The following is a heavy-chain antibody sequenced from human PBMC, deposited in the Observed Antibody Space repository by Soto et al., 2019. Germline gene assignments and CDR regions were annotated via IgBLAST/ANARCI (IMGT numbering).Heavy chain of an antibody. Sequence: QVQLQQWGAGLLKPSETLSLTCAVYGGAFSGYYWSWIRQPPGKGLEWIGEINHSGSTNYNPSLMSRVTISVDTSKNQFSLTLSSVTAADTAVYYCARGSGSWYIDYWGQGTLVTVSS. CDR1: GGAFSGYY. CDR3: ARGSGSWYIDY. J-gene: IGHJ4*02. V-gene: IGHV4-34*01. D-gene: IGHD6-13*01. CDR2: INHSGST.